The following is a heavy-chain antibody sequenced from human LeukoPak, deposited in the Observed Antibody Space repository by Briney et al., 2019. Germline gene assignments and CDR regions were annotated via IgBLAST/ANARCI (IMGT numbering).Heavy chain of an antibody. CDR2: ISESGDVT. Sequence: GGSLRLSCVVSGFTFSSYPMSWVRQAPGKGLEWVSVISESGDVTHYADSVKGRFIISRDNSKNTMYLQMNSLRAEDTATYYCARGHHGDSWGQGTLVTVSS. CDR3: ARGHHGDS. V-gene: IGHV3-23*01. CDR1: GFTFSSYP. D-gene: IGHD1-14*01. J-gene: IGHJ4*02.